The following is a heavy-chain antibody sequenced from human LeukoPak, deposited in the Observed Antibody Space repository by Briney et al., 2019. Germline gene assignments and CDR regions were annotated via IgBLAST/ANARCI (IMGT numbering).Heavy chain of an antibody. CDR2: IYYSGST. D-gene: IGHD6-13*01. V-gene: IGHV4-59*01. CDR1: GGSINSYY. J-gene: IGHJ4*02. CDR3: ARVTGYMTEDYFDY. Sequence: SETLSLTCTVSGGSINSYYWSWIRRPPGKGLEWIGYIYYSGSTNYNPSLKSRVTISVDTSKNQFSLRLSSVTAADTAVYYCARVTGYMTEDYFDYWGQGTLITVSS.